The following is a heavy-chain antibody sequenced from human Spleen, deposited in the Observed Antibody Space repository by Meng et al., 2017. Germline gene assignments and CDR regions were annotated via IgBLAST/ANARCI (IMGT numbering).Heavy chain of an antibody. CDR2: ISYDGSNK. CDR3: ARGGSGIYHWFDP. D-gene: IGHD3-10*01. Sequence: GESLKISCAASGFSVSHNYMSWVRQAPGKGLEWVAVISYDGSNKYYADSVKGRFTISRDNSKNTLYLQMNSLTTDDTAVYYCARGGSGIYHWFDPWGQGTLVTVSS. J-gene: IGHJ5*02. CDR1: GFSVSHNY. V-gene: IGHV3-30*01.